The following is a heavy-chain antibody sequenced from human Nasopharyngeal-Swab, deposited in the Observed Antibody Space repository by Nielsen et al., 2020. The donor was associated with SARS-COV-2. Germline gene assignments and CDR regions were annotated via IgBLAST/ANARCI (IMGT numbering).Heavy chain of an antibody. CDR1: GFTFSSYG. Sequence: SLKISCAASGFTFSSYGMHWVRQAPGKGLEWVAVISYDGSNKYYADSVKGRFTISRDNSKNTLYLQMNSLRAEDTAVYYCAKEDASKQLAEDWGQGTLVTVSS. V-gene: IGHV3-30*18. CDR3: AKEDASKQLAED. D-gene: IGHD6-13*01. CDR2: ISYDGSNK. J-gene: IGHJ4*02.